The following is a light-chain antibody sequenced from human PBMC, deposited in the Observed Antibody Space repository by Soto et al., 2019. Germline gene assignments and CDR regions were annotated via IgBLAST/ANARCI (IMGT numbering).Light chain of an antibody. V-gene: IGKV1-5*01. CDR3: QQYNNWPPIT. CDR1: QSISSW. Sequence: DIQMTQSPSTLSASVGDRVTITCRASQSISSWLAWYQQKPGKAPKLLIYAASSLQSGVPSRFSGSGSGTEFTLSISSLQSEDSAVYYCQQYNNWPPITFGQGTRLEIK. J-gene: IGKJ5*01. CDR2: AAS.